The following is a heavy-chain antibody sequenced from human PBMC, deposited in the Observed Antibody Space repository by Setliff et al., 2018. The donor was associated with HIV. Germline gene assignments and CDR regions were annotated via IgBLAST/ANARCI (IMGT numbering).Heavy chain of an antibody. CDR2: IYYSGTT. CDR3: ARTQYTTTWPGNY. J-gene: IGHJ4*02. V-gene: IGHV4-39*07. D-gene: IGHD1-1*01. Sequence: SETLSLTCTVFGDSITSPDYYWAWIRQPPGKGLEWIGNIYYSGTTDYNPSLKSRVTISKDTSKNQFSLHLSSVTAADTAIYYCARTQYTTTWPGNYWGQGTLVTVSS. CDR1: GDSITSPDYY.